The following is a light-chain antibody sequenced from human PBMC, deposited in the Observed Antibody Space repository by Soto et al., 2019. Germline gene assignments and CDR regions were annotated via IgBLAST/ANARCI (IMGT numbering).Light chain of an antibody. CDR2: DNN. Sequence: QSVLTQPPSVFGAPGQRVTISCTGSSSNIGAGYDVHWYQQLPGTAPKVLIYDNNNRPSGVPDRFSGSKSGTSASLAISGLQAEDEADYYCHCYDVSLRGQIFGGGTKLTVL. CDR3: HCYDVSLRGQI. J-gene: IGLJ2*01. CDR1: SSNIGAGYD. V-gene: IGLV1-40*01.